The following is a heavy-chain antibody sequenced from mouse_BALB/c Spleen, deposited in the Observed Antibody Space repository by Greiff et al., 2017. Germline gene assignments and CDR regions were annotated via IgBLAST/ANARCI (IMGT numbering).Heavy chain of an antibody. CDR2: INPSNGGT. V-gene: IGHV1S81*02. Sequence: VKLMESGAELVKPGASVKLSCKASGYTFTSYYMYWVKQRPGQGLEWIGEINPSNGGTNFNEKFKSKATLTVDKSSSTAYMQLSSLTSEDSAVYYCTRNDYDWFAYWGQGTLVTVSA. CDR1: GYTFTSYY. J-gene: IGHJ3*01. D-gene: IGHD2-4*01. CDR3: TRNDYDWFAY.